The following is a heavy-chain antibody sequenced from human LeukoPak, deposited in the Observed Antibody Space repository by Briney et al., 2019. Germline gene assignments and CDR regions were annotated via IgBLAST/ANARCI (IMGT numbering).Heavy chain of an antibody. J-gene: IGHJ6*02. CDR1: GGSFSGYY. V-gene: IGHV4-34*01. D-gene: IGHD3-10*01. CDR3: ARVHPRPSDGYCYYGMDV. CDR2: INHSGST. Sequence: SETLSLTCAFYGGSFSGYYWSWIRQPPGKGLEWIGEINHSGSTNYNPSLKSRVTISVDTSKNQFSLKLSSVTAADTAVYYCARVHPRPSDGYCYYGMDVWGQGTTVTVSS.